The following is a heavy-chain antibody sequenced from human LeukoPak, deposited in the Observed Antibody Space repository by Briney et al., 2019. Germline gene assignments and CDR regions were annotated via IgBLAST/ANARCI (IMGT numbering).Heavy chain of an antibody. Sequence: GGSLRLSCAASGFTFSSYAMHWVRQAPGKGLEWVAVISYDGSNKYYAGSVKGRFTISRDNSKNTLYLQMNSLRAEDTAMFYCARARGDSSPASRYFDYWGQGALVTVSS. V-gene: IGHV3-30-3*01. CDR2: ISYDGSNK. D-gene: IGHD5-18*01. CDR3: ARARGDSSPASRYFDY. J-gene: IGHJ4*02. CDR1: GFTFSSYA.